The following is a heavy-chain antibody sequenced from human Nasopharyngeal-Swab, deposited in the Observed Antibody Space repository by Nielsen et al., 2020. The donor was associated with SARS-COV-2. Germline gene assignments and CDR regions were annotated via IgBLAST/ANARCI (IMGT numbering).Heavy chain of an antibody. CDR3: ASLGGSGSSLYYYYYGMDV. CDR1: GFTFDDYA. CDR2: ISWNSGSI. Sequence: GGSLRLSCAASGFTFDDYAMRWVRQAPGKGLEWVSGISWNSGSIGYADSVKGRFTISRDNAKNSLYLQMNSLRAEDTALYYCASLGGSGSSLYYYYYGMDVWGQGTTVTVSS. V-gene: IGHV3-9*01. J-gene: IGHJ6*02. D-gene: IGHD6-6*01.